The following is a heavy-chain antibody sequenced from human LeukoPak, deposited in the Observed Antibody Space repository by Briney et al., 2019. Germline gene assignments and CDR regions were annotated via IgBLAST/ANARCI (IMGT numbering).Heavy chain of an antibody. CDR1: GFTFSSYG. CDR2: IRYDGSNK. J-gene: IGHJ4*02. Sequence: GGSLRLSCAASGFTFSSYGMHWVRQAPGKGLEWVAFIRYDGSNKYYADSVKGRFTISRDNSKNTLYLQMNSLRAEDTAVYYCAKEGSMVRGVIMVDWGQGTLVTVSP. CDR3: AKEGSMVRGVIMVD. V-gene: IGHV3-30*02. D-gene: IGHD3-10*01.